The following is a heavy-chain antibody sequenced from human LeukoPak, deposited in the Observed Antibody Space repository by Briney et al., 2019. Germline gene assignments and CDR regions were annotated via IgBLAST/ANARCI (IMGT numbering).Heavy chain of an antibody. J-gene: IGHJ4*02. V-gene: IGHV3-30*04. CDR2: ISFDGNNK. CDR3: ARDWAAGSGWYSTVGY. D-gene: IGHD6-19*01. CDR1: AFSFSSFA. Sequence: PGGSLRLSCAASAFSFSSFAMHWIRQTPGKGLECVALISFDGNNKYYADSVKGRFTISRDNSKNTLYLQMTSLRAEGTAVYYCARDWAAGSGWYSTVGYWGQGTLVTLSS.